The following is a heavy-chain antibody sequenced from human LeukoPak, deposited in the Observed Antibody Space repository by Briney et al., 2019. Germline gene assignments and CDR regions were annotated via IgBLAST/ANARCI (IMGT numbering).Heavy chain of an antibody. CDR2: ISYDGSNK. D-gene: IGHD5-12*01. CDR1: GFTFSNYG. CDR3: AKDSGYDYYYYYGMDV. V-gene: IGHV3-30*18. Sequence: GGSLRLSCAASGFTFSNYGMHWVRQAPGKGLEWVAVISYDGSNKYYAESVKGRFTISRDNSKNTLYLQMNSLRAEDTAVYYCAKDSGYDYYYYYGMDVWGQGTTVTVSS. J-gene: IGHJ6*02.